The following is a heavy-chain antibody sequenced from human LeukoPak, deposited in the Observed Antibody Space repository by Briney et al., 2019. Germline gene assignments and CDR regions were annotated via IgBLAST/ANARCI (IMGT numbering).Heavy chain of an antibody. CDR1: GGSISSGDYY. CDR2: IYYSGST. CDR3: ARELRVGPAPIVDYFDY. Sequence: SQTLSLTCTVSGGSISSGDYYWSWIRQPPGKGLEWIGYIYYSGSTYYNPSLKSRVTISVDTSKNQFSLKLSSVTAADTAVYYCARELRVGPAPIVDYFDYWAREPWSPSPQ. J-gene: IGHJ4*02. V-gene: IGHV4-30-4*01. D-gene: IGHD2-2*01.